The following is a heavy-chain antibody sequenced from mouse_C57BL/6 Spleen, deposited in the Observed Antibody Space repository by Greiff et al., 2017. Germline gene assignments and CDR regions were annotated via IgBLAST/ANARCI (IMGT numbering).Heavy chain of an antibody. CDR3: ARGGVPPYYFDY. Sequence: LQQSGASVKISCKASGYAFSSYWMNWVKQRPGKGLEWIGQIYPGDGDTNYNGKFKGKATLTADKSSSTAYMQLSSLTSEDSAVYFCARGGVPPYYFDYWGQGTTLTVSS. CDR2: IYPGDGDT. J-gene: IGHJ2*01. CDR1: GYAFSSYW. D-gene: IGHD5-1*01. V-gene: IGHV1-80*01.